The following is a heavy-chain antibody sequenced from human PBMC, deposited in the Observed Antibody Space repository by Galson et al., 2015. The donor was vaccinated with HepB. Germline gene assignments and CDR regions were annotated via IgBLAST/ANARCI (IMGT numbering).Heavy chain of an antibody. D-gene: IGHD2-21*01. CDR2: ISSISSYI. V-gene: IGHV3-21*01. CDR1: GFTFSSYG. J-gene: IGHJ4*02. Sequence: SLRLSCAASGFTFSSYGMNWVRQAPGKGLEWVSSISSISSYISYAESVKGRFTISRDNAQNSLFLQMNRLRGENTAVYYCARDFLWQHLVPQDRRDYWGQGTLVTVSS. CDR3: ARDFLWQHLVPQDRRDY.